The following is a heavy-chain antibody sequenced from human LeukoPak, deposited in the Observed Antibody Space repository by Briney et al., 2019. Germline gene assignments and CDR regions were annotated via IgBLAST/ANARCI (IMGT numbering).Heavy chain of an antibody. CDR1: GFTFSSYW. Sequence: PGGSLRLSCAASGFTFSSYWMHWVRQAPGKRLVWASRINSDGSSTRYADSVKGRFTISRDNAKNTLYLQMNSLRAEDTAVYYCVRDNDSIFDYWGQGTLVTVSS. CDR3: VRDNDSIFDY. J-gene: IGHJ4*02. V-gene: IGHV3-74*01. CDR2: INSDGSST. D-gene: IGHD2/OR15-2a*01.